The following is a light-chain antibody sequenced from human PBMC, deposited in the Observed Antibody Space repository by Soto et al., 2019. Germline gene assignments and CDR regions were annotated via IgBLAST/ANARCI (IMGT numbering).Light chain of an antibody. J-gene: IGLJ1*01. CDR2: DVS. V-gene: IGLV2-14*01. CDR1: SSDVGGYNY. CDR3: SSYTSSSTLV. Sequence: QSVLTQPASVSGSPGQSITISCTGTSSDVGGYNYVSWYQQHPGKAPKLMIYDVSNRPSGVSNRFSGSKSGNTASLTISGLQAEDEADYYCSSYTSSSTLVFGTVTKLPVL.